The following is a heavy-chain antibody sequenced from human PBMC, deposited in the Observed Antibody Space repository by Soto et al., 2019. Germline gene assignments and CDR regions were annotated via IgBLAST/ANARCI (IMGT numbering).Heavy chain of an antibody. J-gene: IGHJ5*02. CDR1: GGSISSSNW. CDR2: IYHSGST. D-gene: IGHD3-3*01. V-gene: IGHV4-4*02. Sequence: PSETLSLTCAVSGGSISSSNWWSWVRQPPGKGLEWIGEIYHSGSTNYNPSLKSRVTISVDKSKNQFSLKLSSVTAADTAVHYCARVSITTSYNWFDPWGQGTLVTVS. CDR3: ARVSITTSYNWFDP.